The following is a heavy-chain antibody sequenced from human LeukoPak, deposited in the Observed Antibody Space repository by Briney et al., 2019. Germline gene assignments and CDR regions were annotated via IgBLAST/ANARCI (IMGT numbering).Heavy chain of an antibody. J-gene: IGHJ4*02. CDR2: ISVIGGST. CDR3: AKDDIPDYYDSSGSYDY. D-gene: IGHD3-22*01. CDR1: GFTFSSYA. V-gene: IGHV3-23*01. Sequence: GGSLRLSCAASGFTFSSYAMSGVRQAPGKGLEWVSAISVIGGSTYYADSVKGRFTISRDNSKNTLYLQMNSLRAEDTAVYYCAKDDIPDYYDSSGSYDYWGQGTLVTVSS.